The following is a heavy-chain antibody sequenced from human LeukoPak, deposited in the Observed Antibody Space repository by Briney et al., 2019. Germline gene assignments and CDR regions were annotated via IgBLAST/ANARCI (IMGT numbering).Heavy chain of an antibody. D-gene: IGHD2-2*01. J-gene: IGHJ5*02. V-gene: IGHV4-38-2*01. CDR1: GYSISSGYY. Sequence: PSETLSLTCAVSGYSISSGYYWGWIRQPPGKGLEWIGSIYHRGSTYYNPSLKSRVTISVDMSKNQFSLKLTSVTAADTAVYYCASPGYCSSTSCSVGTNWFDPWGQGTLVTVSS. CDR2: IYHRGST. CDR3: ASPGYCSSTSCSVGTNWFDP.